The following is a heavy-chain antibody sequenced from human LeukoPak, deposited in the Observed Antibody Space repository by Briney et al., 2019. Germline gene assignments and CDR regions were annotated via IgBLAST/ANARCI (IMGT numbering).Heavy chain of an antibody. V-gene: IGHV4-39*07. D-gene: IGHD1-26*01. CDR3: ARLVGAHDAFDI. CDR2: IYYSGST. Sequence: PSETLSLTCTVSGGSMSSRNYYWGWIRQPPGKGLEWIGNIYYSGSTYYCPSLKSRVTISLDTSKNQFSLKLSFVTAADTAVYYCARLVGAHDAFDIWGQGTMVTVSS. J-gene: IGHJ3*02. CDR1: GGSMSSRNYY.